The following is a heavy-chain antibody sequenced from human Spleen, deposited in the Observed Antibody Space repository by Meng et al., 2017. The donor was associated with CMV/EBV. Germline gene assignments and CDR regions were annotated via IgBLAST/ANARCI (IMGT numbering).Heavy chain of an antibody. CDR1: GGSISSYY. CDR3: ARGVRWLSRSIYFDP. CDR2: IYYRGST. Sequence: SETLSLTCTVSGGSISSYYWSWIRQPPGKGLEWIGYIYYRGSTYYNPSLQSRVTISEDTSKNQFSLKLTSVTAADTAVYYCARGVRWLSRSIYFDPWGQGTPVTVSS. D-gene: IGHD5-24*01. J-gene: IGHJ5*02. V-gene: IGHV4-59*12.